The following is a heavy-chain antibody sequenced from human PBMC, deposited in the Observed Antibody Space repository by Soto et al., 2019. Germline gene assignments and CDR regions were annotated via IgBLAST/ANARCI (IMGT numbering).Heavy chain of an antibody. CDR2: INPNSGNI. J-gene: IGHJ4*02. CDR1: GNTFTSYD. V-gene: IGHV1-8*01. Sequence: VQVSCKASGNTFTSYDINWVRQATGHGLEWMGWINPNSGNIGYAQKFQGRVTMTRDTAIRTAYMEVSRLRSDDTAVYYCARGRASGSYYLLDYWGQGTLVTVSS. D-gene: IGHD3-10*01. CDR3: ARGRASGSYYLLDY.